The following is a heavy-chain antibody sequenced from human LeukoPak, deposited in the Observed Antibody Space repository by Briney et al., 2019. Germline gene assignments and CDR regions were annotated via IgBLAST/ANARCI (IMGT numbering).Heavy chain of an antibody. Sequence: PGGSLRLSCAASGFTFDDYAMHWVRQAPGKGLEWVSGISWNSGSIGYADSVKGRFTISRDNAKSSLYLQMNSLRAEDTALYYCAKDIRVRDYYYGMDVWGQGTTVTVSS. CDR3: AKDIRVRDYYYGMDV. D-gene: IGHD3-10*01. V-gene: IGHV3-9*01. CDR1: GFTFDDYA. CDR2: ISWNSGSI. J-gene: IGHJ6*02.